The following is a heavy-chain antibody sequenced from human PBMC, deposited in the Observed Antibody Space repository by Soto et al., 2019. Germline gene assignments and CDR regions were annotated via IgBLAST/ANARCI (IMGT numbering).Heavy chain of an antibody. V-gene: IGHV3-30*04. CDR3: ASVDYYDSSGYHPDAFDI. CDR1: GFPFSSDA. Sequence: PGGSLRLSFAASGFPFSSDAMHWVRQAPGKALEWVAVIPYDGSNNYYAGSVKGRFTISRDNSKNTLYLEMNSLRGEDTAVYYCASVDYYDSSGYHPDAFDIWGQGTMVTVSS. CDR2: IPYDGSNN. D-gene: IGHD3-22*01. J-gene: IGHJ3*02.